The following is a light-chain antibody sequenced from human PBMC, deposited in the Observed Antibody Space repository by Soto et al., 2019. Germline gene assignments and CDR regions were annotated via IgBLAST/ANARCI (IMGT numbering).Light chain of an antibody. J-gene: IGKJ1*01. CDR1: QSVSSN. CDR3: QQYNNWLRT. V-gene: IGKV3-15*01. Sequence: EIVMTQSPATLSVSPGERATLSCRASQSVSSNLAWYQQKPGQAPRLLIYGASTRATGIPARFSGSGSGTDFTLTISSLQSEDFAFYYCQQYNNWLRTFGQGTKVEIK. CDR2: GAS.